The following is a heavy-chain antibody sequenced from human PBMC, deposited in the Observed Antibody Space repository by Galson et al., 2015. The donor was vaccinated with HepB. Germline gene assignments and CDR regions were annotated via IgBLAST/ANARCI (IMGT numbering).Heavy chain of an antibody. D-gene: IGHD6-6*01. Sequence: SLRLSCAASGLSFNNYAMMWVRQPPGKGLEWVSAISESGDVTYYADSVRGRFTISRDNSKNALYFQMNSLRVEDTATYYCVAGSSFPDFWGQGALVTVSS. CDR1: GLSFNNYA. CDR3: VAGSSFPDF. J-gene: IGHJ4*02. CDR2: ISESGDVT. V-gene: IGHV3-23*01.